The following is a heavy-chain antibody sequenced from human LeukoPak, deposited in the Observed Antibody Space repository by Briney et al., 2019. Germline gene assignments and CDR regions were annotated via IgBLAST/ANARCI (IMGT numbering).Heavy chain of an antibody. V-gene: IGHV4-59*08. CDR1: GGSTSNYY. CDR2: ISHSGST. CDR3: AGHHPRNTVDF. J-gene: IGHJ4*02. Sequence: SETLSLTCTVSGGSTSNYYWSWIRQPPGKGLEWIGYISHSGSTNYSPSLKSRVTISLDTSKNQFSLKLSSVTAADTAVYYCAGHHPRNTVDFWGQGTLVTVSS. D-gene: IGHD2-8*02.